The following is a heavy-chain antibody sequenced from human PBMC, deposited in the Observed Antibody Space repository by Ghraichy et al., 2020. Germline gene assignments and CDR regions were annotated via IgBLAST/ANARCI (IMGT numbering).Heavy chain of an antibody. CDR2: IYYSGST. J-gene: IGHJ6*03. D-gene: IGHD4-23*01. CDR1: GGSISSGGYY. V-gene: IGHV4-31*02. CDR3: ARSQPSVAGYMDV. Sequence: SQTLSLTCTVSGGSISSGGYYWSWIRQHPGKGLEWIGYIYYSGSTYYNPSLKSRVTISVDTSKNQFSLKLSSVTAADTAVYYCARSQPSVAGYMDVWGKGTTVTVSS.